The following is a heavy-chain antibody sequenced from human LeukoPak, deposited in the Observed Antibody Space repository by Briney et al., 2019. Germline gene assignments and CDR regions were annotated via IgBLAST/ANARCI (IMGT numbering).Heavy chain of an antibody. CDR3: ARGLIVVVPAAMSWFDP. CDR1: GDSIKSSSYY. CDR2: IYYSGTT. D-gene: IGHD2-2*01. Sequence: SETLSLTCTVSGDSIKSSSYYWAWVRQPPGKGLEWIASIYYSGTTYYNPSLKSRVTISVDTSKNRFSLKLSSVTAADTAVYYCARGLIVVVPAAMSWFDPWGQGTLVTVSS. J-gene: IGHJ5*02. V-gene: IGHV4-39*07.